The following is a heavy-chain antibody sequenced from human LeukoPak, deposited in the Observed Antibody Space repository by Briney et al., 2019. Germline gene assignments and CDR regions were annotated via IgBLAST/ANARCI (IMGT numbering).Heavy chain of an antibody. D-gene: IGHD7-27*01. CDR1: GFTFSSYG. V-gene: IGHV3-33*01. Sequence: GGSPRLSCAASGFTFSSYGMHWVRQAPGKGLEWVAVIWYDGSNKYYADSVKGRFTISRDNSKNTLYLQMNSLRAEDTAVYYCAREGVLGKGYFDYWGQGTLVTVSS. J-gene: IGHJ4*02. CDR2: IWYDGSNK. CDR3: AREGVLGKGYFDY.